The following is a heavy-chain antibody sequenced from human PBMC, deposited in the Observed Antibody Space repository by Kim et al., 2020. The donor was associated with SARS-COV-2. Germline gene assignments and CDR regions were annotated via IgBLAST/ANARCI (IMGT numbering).Heavy chain of an antibody. CDR3: ARWGENSDYYDSSGPDAFDI. CDR1: GGTFSSYA. CDR2: IIPIFGTA. D-gene: IGHD3-22*01. J-gene: IGHJ3*02. V-gene: IGHV1-69*13. Sequence: SVKVSCKASGGTFSSYAISWVRQAPGQGLEWMGGIIPIFGTANYAQKFQGRVTITADESTSTAYMELSSLRSEDTAVYYCARWGENSDYYDSSGPDAFDIWGQGTMVNVSS.